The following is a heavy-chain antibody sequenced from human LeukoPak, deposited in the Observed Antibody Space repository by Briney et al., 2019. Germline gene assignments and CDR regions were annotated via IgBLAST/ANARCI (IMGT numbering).Heavy chain of an antibody. J-gene: IGHJ6*02. CDR1: GFIVSNYD. Sequence: GGSLRLSCAASGFIVSNYDVHWVRQRPGKGLEWVSTIGTGGDTYYADSVKGRFTISRESAMNSVYLQMSSLRGGDTADYYCAREYVLAVAGTNYYHGMDVWGQGTAVIVSS. CDR3: AREYVLAVAGTNYYHGMDV. CDR2: IGTGGDT. D-gene: IGHD6-19*01. V-gene: IGHV3-13*01.